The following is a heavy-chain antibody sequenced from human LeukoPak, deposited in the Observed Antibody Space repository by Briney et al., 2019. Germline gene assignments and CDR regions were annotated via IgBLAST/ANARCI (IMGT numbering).Heavy chain of an antibody. CDR3: ARDASSYGGNSPPFDH. CDR1: GFTFSSYA. Sequence: GGSLRLSCAASGFTFSSYAMHWVRQAPGKGLEWVAVISYDGSNKYYADSVKGRFTISRDNSKNTLYLQMNSLRAEDTAVYYCARDASSYGGNSPPFDHWGQGTLVTVSS. V-gene: IGHV3-30*04. J-gene: IGHJ4*02. D-gene: IGHD4-23*01. CDR2: ISYDGSNK.